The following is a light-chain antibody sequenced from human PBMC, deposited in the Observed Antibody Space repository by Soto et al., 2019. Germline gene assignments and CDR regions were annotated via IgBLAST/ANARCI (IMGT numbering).Light chain of an antibody. Sequence: DIQRTKFHSTLSAFVGDRVTITCRASQSISTSSAWYQQKPGKAPKLLIYLASSLQSGVPPRFSGSGSATEFTLSISSLQPDDFATYYCQQYHSYSRTFGQGGNVAIK. CDR3: QQYHSYSRT. CDR1: QSISTS. V-gene: IGKV1-5*03. J-gene: IGKJ1*01. CDR2: LAS.